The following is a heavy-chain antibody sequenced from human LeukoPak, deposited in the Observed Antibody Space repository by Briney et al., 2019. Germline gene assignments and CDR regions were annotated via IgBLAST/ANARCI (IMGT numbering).Heavy chain of an antibody. J-gene: IGHJ4*02. Sequence: ASVKVSCKVSGYTLTELSMHWVRQAPGKGLEWMGGFDPEDGETIYAQRFQGRVTMTEDTSTDTAYMELSSLRSEDTAVYYCATTRYNWNDKYYFDYWGQGTLVTVSS. V-gene: IGHV1-24*01. CDR3: ATTRYNWNDKYYFDY. D-gene: IGHD1-1*01. CDR1: GYTLTELS. CDR2: FDPEDGET.